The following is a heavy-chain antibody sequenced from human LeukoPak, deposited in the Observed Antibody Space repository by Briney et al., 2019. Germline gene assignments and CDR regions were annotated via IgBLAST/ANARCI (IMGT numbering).Heavy chain of an antibody. CDR1: EFTFSRYA. CDR3: ARGYSFDY. J-gene: IGHJ4*02. D-gene: IGHD1-26*01. CDR2: ISYDGSNK. V-gene: IGHV3-30*04. Sequence: SLTPSREISEFTFSRYAMNWVRQAPGKGLEWVAVISYDGSNKYYADSVKGRFTISRDNSKNTLYLQMNSLRAEDTAVYYCARGYSFDYWGQGTLVTVSS.